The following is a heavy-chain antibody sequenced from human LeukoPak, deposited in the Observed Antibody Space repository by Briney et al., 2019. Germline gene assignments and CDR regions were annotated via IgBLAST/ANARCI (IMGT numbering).Heavy chain of an antibody. Sequence: GGSLRLSCAASGFTFSSYAMSWVRQAPGKGLEWVSAISGSGGSTYYADSVKGRFTVSRDNSKNTLYLQMNSLRAEDTAVYYCATGGGYNHGDFDYWGQGTLVTVSS. V-gene: IGHV3-23*01. CDR3: ATGGGYNHGDFDY. J-gene: IGHJ4*02. CDR1: GFTFSSYA. CDR2: ISGSGGST. D-gene: IGHD5-24*01.